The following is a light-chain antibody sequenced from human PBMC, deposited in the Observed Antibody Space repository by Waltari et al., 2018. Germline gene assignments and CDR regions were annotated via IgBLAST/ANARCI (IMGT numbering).Light chain of an antibody. J-gene: IGKJ1*01. Sequence: DIQMTQSPSSLSASVGDRVTITCRASQGISNYLAWYQQKPGKVPKLLIYAASTLQSGVPSRFSGSGSGTDFTLTISSLQPEDVATYYCQKYNGRFGQGTKVEMK. CDR1: QGISNY. CDR3: QKYNGR. CDR2: AAS. V-gene: IGKV1-27*01.